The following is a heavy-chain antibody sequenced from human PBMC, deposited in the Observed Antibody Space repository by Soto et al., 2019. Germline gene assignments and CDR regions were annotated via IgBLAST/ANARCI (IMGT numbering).Heavy chain of an antibody. Sequence: PSETLSLTCTVSGGSISSGGYSWSWIRQPPGKGLEWIGYVYHTGRTYYNPSLKSRVSISMDTSKNQLSLNLESVTAADTDVYFCARDFAYFDSWGQGTLVTVSS. V-gene: IGHV4-61*08. J-gene: IGHJ4*02. CDR3: ARDFAYFDS. D-gene: IGHD3-3*01. CDR1: GGSISSGGYS. CDR2: VYHTGRT.